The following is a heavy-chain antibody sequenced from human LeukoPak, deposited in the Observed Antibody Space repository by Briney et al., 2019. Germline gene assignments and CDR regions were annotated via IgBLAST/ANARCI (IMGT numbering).Heavy chain of an antibody. V-gene: IGHV1-3*01. CDR2: INAGNGNT. J-gene: IGHJ6*02. CDR1: GYTIISYA. CDR3: ARTPGDENGMDV. D-gene: IGHD3-10*01. Sequence: ASVKVSCKASGYTIISYAMHWVRQAPGQRLEWMGWINAGNGNTKYSQKFRGRVTITRDTSASTAYMELSSLRSEDTAVYYCARTPGDENGMDVWGQGTTVTVSS.